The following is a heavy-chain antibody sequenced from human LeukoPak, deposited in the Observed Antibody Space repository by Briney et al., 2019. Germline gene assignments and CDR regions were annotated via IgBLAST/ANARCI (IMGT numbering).Heavy chain of an antibody. V-gene: IGHV4-30-4*08. D-gene: IGHD3-22*01. Sequence: SETLSLTCTVSGGSISSGDYYWSWIRQPPGKGLEWIGYIYYSGSTYYNPSLKSRVTISVDTSKNQFSLKLSSVTAADTAVYYCARAPYYYDSSSTNWFDPWSQGTLVTVSS. CDR1: GGSISSGDYY. CDR3: ARAPYYYDSSSTNWFDP. J-gene: IGHJ5*02. CDR2: IYYSGST.